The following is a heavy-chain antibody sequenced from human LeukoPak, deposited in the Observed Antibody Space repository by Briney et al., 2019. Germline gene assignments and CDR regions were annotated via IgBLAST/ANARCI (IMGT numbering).Heavy chain of an antibody. CDR3: ARYSGSQRGDFDY. CDR1: GFTFSSYG. Sequence: GGSLRLSCAASGFTFSSYGMHWVRQAPGKGLEWVAVISYDGSNKYYADSVKGRFTISRDNSKNTLYLQMNSPRAEDTAVYYCARYSGSQRGDFDYWGQGTLVTVSS. J-gene: IGHJ4*02. CDR2: ISYDGSNK. D-gene: IGHD1-26*01. V-gene: IGHV3-30*03.